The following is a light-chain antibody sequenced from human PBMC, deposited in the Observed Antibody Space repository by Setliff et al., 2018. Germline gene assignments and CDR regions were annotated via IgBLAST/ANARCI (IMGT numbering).Light chain of an antibody. V-gene: IGLV2-14*03. J-gene: IGLJ1*01. CDR2: DAS. CDR1: SSDIGAYDY. CDR3: SSYSTRTSLDV. Sequence: QSVLTQPASVSGSPGQSITIYCIGSSSDIGAYDYVAWYQQHPGKAPKLMIYDASHRPSGVSHCFSASKSGNTASLTISGLQVEDEADYYCSSYSTRTSLDVFGTGTKGTVL.